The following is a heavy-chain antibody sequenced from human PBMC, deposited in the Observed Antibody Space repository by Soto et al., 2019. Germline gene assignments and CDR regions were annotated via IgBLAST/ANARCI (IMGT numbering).Heavy chain of an antibody. J-gene: IGHJ5*02. CDR3: ANDPQSSYNWFDP. CDR1: GYTFTDSY. V-gene: IGHV1-2*02. CDR2: INPKSGNT. Sequence: VPVQVSCKASGYTFTDSYIHWVRQPRGRGLEWMGWINPKSGNTKYEQKFQARVTMTSDTSISTAYMEVSRLTSDDTAVYYGANDPQSSYNWFDPWGQGTLVAVAS. D-gene: IGHD3-3*01.